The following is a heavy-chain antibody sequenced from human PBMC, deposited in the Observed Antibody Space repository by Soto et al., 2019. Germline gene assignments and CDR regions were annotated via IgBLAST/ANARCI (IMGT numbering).Heavy chain of an antibody. J-gene: IGHJ6*02. CDR3: ARALEDYCSGGSCSSGHYHYCMDV. D-gene: IGHD2-15*01. Sequence: QVQLVQSGAEVKKPGASVKVSCKASGYTFTSYGINWVRQAPGQGLEWMGWISAYNGNTNYAQKLQGSVTMTTDTTTSTGYKELRSLRSDDTAVYYCARALEDYCSGGSCSSGHYHYCMDVWGQGTTVTVSS. CDR2: ISAYNGNT. CDR1: GYTFTSYG. V-gene: IGHV1-18*04.